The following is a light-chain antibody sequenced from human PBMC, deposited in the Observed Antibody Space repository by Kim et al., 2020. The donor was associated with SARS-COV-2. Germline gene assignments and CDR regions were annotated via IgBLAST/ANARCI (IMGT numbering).Light chain of an antibody. V-gene: IGKV3-15*01. CDR2: GGS. CDR3: QQYNDWPLT. Sequence: EIVMTQSPVTLSVSPGERASLSCRASQSVGTNLAWYQQKPGQAPRLLIYGGSTRAAGIPARFTGSGSGTQFTLTITSLQSEDFAVYHCQQYNDWPLTFGQGTKLEI. CDR1: QSVGTN. J-gene: IGKJ2*01.